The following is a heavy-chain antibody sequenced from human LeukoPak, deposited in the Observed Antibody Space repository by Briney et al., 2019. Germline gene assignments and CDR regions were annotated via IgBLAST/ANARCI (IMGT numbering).Heavy chain of an antibody. Sequence: GASVKVSCKASGYSFTDYYIHWVRQAPGQGPEWMGWVNPSGGATKYAQKFQDRVTMTRDTSISTAYLELNGLTSDDTAVYYCATYTSAIQYFLYWGLGTLVTVSS. D-gene: IGHD6-19*01. J-gene: IGHJ4*02. CDR3: ATYTSAIQYFLY. CDR1: GYSFTDYY. V-gene: IGHV1-2*02. CDR2: VNPSGGAT.